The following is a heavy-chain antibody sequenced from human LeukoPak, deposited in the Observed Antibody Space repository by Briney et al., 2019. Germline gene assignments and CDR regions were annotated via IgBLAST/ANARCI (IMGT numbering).Heavy chain of an antibody. V-gene: IGHV3-48*03. CDR2: IRSSGSTI. Sequence: GGSLRLSCAASGFTFSSYEMNWVRQAPGKGLEWVSYIRSSGSTIYYADSVKGRFTISRDNAKNSVYLQMNSLRAEDTAVYYYARTYYYDGSGRKVGAFDIWGQGTMVTVSS. CDR3: ARTYYYDGSGRKVGAFDI. CDR1: GFTFSSYE. D-gene: IGHD3-22*01. J-gene: IGHJ3*02.